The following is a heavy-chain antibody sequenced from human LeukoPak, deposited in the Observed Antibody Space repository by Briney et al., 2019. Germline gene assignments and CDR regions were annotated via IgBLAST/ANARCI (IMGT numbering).Heavy chain of an antibody. D-gene: IGHD3-10*02. Sequence: GGSLRLSRAASGFTFSDHYMDWVRQAPGKGLEWVGRTRNKANSYTTEYAASVKGRFTISRDDSKNSLYLQMNSLKTEDTAVYYCCSGSYYLDYLDVWGQGTTVTVSS. CDR3: CSGSYYLDYLDV. V-gene: IGHV3-72*01. J-gene: IGHJ6*02. CDR1: GFTFSDHY. CDR2: TRNKANSYTT.